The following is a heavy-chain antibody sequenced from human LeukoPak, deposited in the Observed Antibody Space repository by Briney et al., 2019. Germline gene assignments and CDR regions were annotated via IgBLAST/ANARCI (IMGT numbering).Heavy chain of an antibody. CDR2: IYPGDSDT. J-gene: IGHJ4*02. V-gene: IGHV5-51*01. Sequence: GESLKISCKGSGYSFTTYWIGWVRQMPGKGLGWMGIIYPGDSDTRYSPSFQGQVTISADKSISTAYLQWSSLKASDTAMYYCARRSGRQKDCSGGSCPSSIDYWGQGTLVTVSS. CDR1: GYSFTTYW. D-gene: IGHD2-15*01. CDR3: ARRSGRQKDCSGGSCPSSIDY.